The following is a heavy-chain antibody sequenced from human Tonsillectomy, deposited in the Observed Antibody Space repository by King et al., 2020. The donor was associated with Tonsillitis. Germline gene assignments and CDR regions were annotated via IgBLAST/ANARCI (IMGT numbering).Heavy chain of an antibody. J-gene: IGHJ4*02. Sequence: LQLQESGPGLVKPSETLSLTCNVSGGSISRSSHYWGWIRQPPGKGLEWIGNIYYSWSTYYNPSLKSRVTISVDTSKNQFSLKLSSVTAADTAMYYCTRHSTWYGNYWGQGTLVTVSS. D-gene: IGHD6-13*01. CDR1: GGSISRSSHY. CDR2: IYYSWST. V-gene: IGHV4-39*01. CDR3: TRHSTWYGNY.